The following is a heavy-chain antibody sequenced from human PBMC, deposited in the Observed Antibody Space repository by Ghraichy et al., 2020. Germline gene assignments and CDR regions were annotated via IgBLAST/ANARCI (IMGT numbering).Heavy chain of an antibody. Sequence: GGSLRLSCAASGFTFSNYAMPWVRQAPGKGLEWVSSLTGDGGSTYYTDSVKGRFTISRDNSKNTVYLQMNSLRAEDTAIYYCAKHGVEPIWGQGTLVTVSS. CDR3: AKHGVEPI. D-gene: IGHD5-24*01. CDR1: GFTFSNYA. V-gene: IGHV3-23*01. CDR2: LTGDGGST. J-gene: IGHJ4*02.